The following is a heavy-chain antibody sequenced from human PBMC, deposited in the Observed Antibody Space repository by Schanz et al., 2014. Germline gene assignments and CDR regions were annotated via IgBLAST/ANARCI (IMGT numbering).Heavy chain of an antibody. Sequence: QVQLVESGGGLVKPGGSLRLSCAASGFTFSDHYMAWIRQAPGKGLEWVSIISNTSTFIYYADSVRGRFVISRDNAKSSLFLQMKGLRAEDTAVYYCVRDAYLQIRGTVFDSWGPGNLVTVSS. V-gene: IGHV3-11*01. CDR3: VRDAYLQIRGTVFDS. CDR1: GFTFSDHY. CDR2: ISNTSTFI. J-gene: IGHJ4*02. D-gene: IGHD1-1*01.